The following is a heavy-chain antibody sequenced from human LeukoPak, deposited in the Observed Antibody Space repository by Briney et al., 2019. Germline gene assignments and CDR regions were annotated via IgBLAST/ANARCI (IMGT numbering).Heavy chain of an antibody. D-gene: IGHD2-2*01. CDR1: GYTFTGYY. CDR3: ATDLLWSPRNDAFDI. Sequence: GASVTVSCKASGYTFTGYYMHRVRQAAGQGLEWMGRINPNSGGTNYAQKFQGRVTMTRDTSTSTAYMELSRLRSDDTAVYYCATDLLWSPRNDAFDIWGQGTMVTVSS. CDR2: INPNSGGT. J-gene: IGHJ3*02. V-gene: IGHV1-2*06.